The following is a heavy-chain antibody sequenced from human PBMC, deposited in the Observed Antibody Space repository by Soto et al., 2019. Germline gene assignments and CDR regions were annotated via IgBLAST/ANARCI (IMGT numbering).Heavy chain of an antibody. CDR2: IYYSGST. CDR1: GGSISSYY. Sequence: SETLSLTCTVSGGSISSYYWSWIRQPPGKGLEWIGYIYYSGSTNYNPSLKSRVTISVDTSKNQFSLKLSSVTAADTAVYYCARTGIGGGLGWFDPWGQGTLVTRLL. V-gene: IGHV4-59*01. D-gene: IGHD3-10*01. J-gene: IGHJ5*02. CDR3: ARTGIGGGLGWFDP.